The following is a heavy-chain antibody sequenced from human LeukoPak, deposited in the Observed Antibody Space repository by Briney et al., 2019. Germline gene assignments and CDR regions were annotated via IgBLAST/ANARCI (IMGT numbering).Heavy chain of an antibody. D-gene: IGHD3-22*01. CDR3: ARGGYYYDSSGYYYGSLLDC. J-gene: IGHJ4*02. Sequence: PSETLSLTCAVYGGSFSGYYWSWIRQPPGKGLEWIGEINHSGSTNYNPSLKSRVTISVDTSKNQFSLKLSSVTAADTAVYYCARGGYYYDSSGYYYGSLLDCWGQGTLVTVSS. CDR2: INHSGST. V-gene: IGHV4-34*01. CDR1: GGSFSGYY.